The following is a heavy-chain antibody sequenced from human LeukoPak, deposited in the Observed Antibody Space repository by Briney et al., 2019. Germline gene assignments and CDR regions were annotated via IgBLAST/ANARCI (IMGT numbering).Heavy chain of an antibody. V-gene: IGHV4-61*02. CDR1: GGSISSGSYY. Sequence: SQTLSLTCTVSGGSISSGSYYWSWIRQPAGKGLEWIVRIYTSGSTNYNPSLKSRVTISVNTSKNQFSLKLSSVTAADTAVYYCARELIREYSGSSGFDYWGQGTLVTVSS. J-gene: IGHJ4*02. D-gene: IGHD3-22*01. CDR2: IYTSGST. CDR3: ARELIREYSGSSGFDY.